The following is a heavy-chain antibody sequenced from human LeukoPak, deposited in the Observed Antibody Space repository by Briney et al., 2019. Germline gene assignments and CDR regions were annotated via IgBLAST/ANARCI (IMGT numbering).Heavy chain of an antibody. V-gene: IGHV3-53*01. CDR1: GITFSPYD. D-gene: IGHD6-19*01. Sequence: GGSLRLSCAASGITFSPYDMYWVRQAPGKGLEWVSVIYSGGSTYYADSVKGRFTISRDNSKNTLYLQMNSLRAEDTAVYYCAREGSGWYFDYWGQGTLVTVSS. CDR2: IYSGGST. CDR3: AREGSGWYFDY. J-gene: IGHJ4*02.